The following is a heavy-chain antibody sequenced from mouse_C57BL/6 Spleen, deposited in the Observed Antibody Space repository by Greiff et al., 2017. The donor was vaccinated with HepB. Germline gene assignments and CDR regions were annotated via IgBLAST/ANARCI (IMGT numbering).Heavy chain of an antibody. CDR3: ARGGSYYGSSHWYFDV. D-gene: IGHD1-1*01. J-gene: IGHJ1*03. CDR2: INPGSGGT. V-gene: IGHV1-54*01. CDR1: GYAFTNYL. Sequence: QVQLQQSGAELVRPGPSVKVSCKASGYAFTNYLIEWVKQRPGQGLEWIGVINPGSGGTNYNEKFKGKATLTADKSSSTAYVQLSSLTSEDSAVYFCARGGSYYGSSHWYFDVWGTGTTVTVSS.